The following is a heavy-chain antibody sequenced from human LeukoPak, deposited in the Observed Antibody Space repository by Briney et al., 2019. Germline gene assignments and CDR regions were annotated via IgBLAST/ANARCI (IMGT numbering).Heavy chain of an antibody. CDR1: GFTFSSYA. CDR3: ARFYGSGSYYLDY. CDR2: ISVIGGST. J-gene: IGHJ4*02. V-gene: IGHV3-23*01. Sequence: GWSLRLSCAASGFTFSSYALSWVRQAPGKGLDWVSAISVIGGSTYYADSVKCRFTISRDNSKNTLYLQMNSLRAEDTAVYYCARFYGSGSYYLDYWGQGTLVTVSS. D-gene: IGHD3-10*01.